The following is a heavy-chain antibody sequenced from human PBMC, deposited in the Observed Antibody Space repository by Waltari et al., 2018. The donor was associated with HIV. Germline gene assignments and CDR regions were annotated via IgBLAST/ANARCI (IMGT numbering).Heavy chain of an antibody. CDR1: GFPFGSFS. CDR2: INKDSTER. D-gene: IGHD6-19*01. Sequence: EVQLVESGGGLVQPGGSSQLSCVTSGFPFGSFSMSWVRQAPGKGLEWVANINKDSTERNYVDSVKGRFTIYRDNANSSLFLYVSSLRAEDTALYYCAREVSGSPYYFNYWGQGALLTVSS. V-gene: IGHV3-7*03. CDR3: AREVSGSPYYFNY. J-gene: IGHJ4*02.